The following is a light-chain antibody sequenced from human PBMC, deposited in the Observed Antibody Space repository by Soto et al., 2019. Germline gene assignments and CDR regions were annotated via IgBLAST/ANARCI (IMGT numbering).Light chain of an antibody. V-gene: IGLV1-44*01. Sequence: QSVLTQPPSASGTPGQRVTISCSGRSSNIGGNGVNWYQQLPGTAPKLLIYSNNQRPSGVPDRFSGSKSGTSASLAISGLQSEDEADYYCAAWDDSLNGRVFGGGTKLTVL. CDR2: SNN. J-gene: IGLJ3*02. CDR1: SSNIGGNG. CDR3: AAWDDSLNGRV.